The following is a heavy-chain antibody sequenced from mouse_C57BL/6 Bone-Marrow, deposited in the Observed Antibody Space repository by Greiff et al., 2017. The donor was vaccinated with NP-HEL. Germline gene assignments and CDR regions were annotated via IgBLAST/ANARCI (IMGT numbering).Heavy chain of an antibody. CDR3: ARERDYAMDY. J-gene: IGHJ4*01. CDR2: IYPRSGNT. Sequence: LVESGAELARPGASVKLSCKASGYTFTSYGISWVKQRTGQGLEWIGEIYPRSGNTYYNEKFKGKATLTADKSSSTAYMELRSLTSEDSAVYFCARERDYAMDYWGQGTSVTVSS. CDR1: GYTFTSYG. V-gene: IGHV1-81*01.